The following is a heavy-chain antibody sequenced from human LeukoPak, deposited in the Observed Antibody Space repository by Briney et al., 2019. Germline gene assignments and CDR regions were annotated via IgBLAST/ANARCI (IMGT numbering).Heavy chain of an antibody. CDR3: AHGKVDIVPFDY. CDR2: IYWDDDK. CDR1: GFSLPTGGGH. V-gene: IGHV2-5*02. J-gene: IGHJ4*02. D-gene: IGHD5-12*01. Sequence: SGPTLVKPSQTLTLSRTFSGFSLPTGGGHVGWIRQPPGKALEWLALIYWDDDKRYSPSLKSRLTITKDTSKNQVVLTMANMDHVDTGTYYCAHGKVDIVPFDYWGQGTLVTVSS.